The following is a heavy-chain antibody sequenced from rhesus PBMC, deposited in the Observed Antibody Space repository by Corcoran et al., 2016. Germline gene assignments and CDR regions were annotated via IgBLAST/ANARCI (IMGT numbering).Heavy chain of an antibody. J-gene: IGHJ2*01. CDR3: ARGVVNFNWYFDL. Sequence: QVQLQESGPGLVKPSETLSLTCAVSGGSVSSSNWWSWIRQPPGKGLELIGYISGSSGRTYYNPSLKSRVTISTGTSKNQFCLKLSSVTAADTAVYYCARGVVNFNWYFDLWGPGTPITISS. CDR2: ISGSSGRT. D-gene: IGHD2-21*01. V-gene: IGHV4-65*01. CDR1: GGSVSSSNW.